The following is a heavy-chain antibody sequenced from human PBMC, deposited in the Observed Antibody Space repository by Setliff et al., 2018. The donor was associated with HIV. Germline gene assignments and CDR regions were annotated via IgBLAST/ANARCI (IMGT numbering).Heavy chain of an antibody. CDR1: GFAFSTFD. CDR2: VSPSSIVT. CDR3: AKPTSGLYPRAFDL. D-gene: IGHD1-26*01. Sequence: GESLKISCAASGFAFSTFDMNWVRQTPEKGLEWVSAVSPSSIVTYYADSVKGRFTVSRDDSKNMLFLQMNSLGPEDTAIYYCAKPTSGLYPRAFDLWGQGTMVTVSS. J-gene: IGHJ3*01. V-gene: IGHV3-23*01.